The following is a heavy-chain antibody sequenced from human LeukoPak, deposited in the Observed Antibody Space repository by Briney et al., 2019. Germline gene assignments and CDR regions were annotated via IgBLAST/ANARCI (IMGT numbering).Heavy chain of an antibody. CDR1: GGSFSGYY. Sequence: SETLSLTCAVYGGSFSGYYWSWIRQPPGKGLEWIGEINHSGSTNYNPSLKSRVTISVDTSKNQFPLKLSSVTAADTAVYYCASDTAMAYWGQGTLVTVSS. V-gene: IGHV4-34*01. CDR2: INHSGST. CDR3: ASDTAMAY. J-gene: IGHJ4*02. D-gene: IGHD5-18*01.